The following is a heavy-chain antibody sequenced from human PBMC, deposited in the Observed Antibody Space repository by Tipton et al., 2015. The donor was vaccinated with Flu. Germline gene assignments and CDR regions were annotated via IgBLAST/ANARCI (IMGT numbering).Heavy chain of an antibody. J-gene: IGHJ4*02. CDR1: GGSISSYY. CDR3: ARGLPAAILAFDY. Sequence: TLSLTCTVSGGSISSYYWSWIRQPPGKGLEWIGYIYYSGSTNYNPSLKSRVTISVDTSKNQFSLKLSSVTAADTAVYYCARGLPAAILAFDYWGQGTLVTVSS. V-gene: IGHV4-59*01. D-gene: IGHD2-2*01. CDR2: IYYSGST.